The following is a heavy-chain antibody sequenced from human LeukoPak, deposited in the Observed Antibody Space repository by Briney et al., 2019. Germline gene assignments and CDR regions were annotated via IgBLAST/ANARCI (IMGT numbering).Heavy chain of an antibody. D-gene: IGHD3-22*01. Sequence: PSETLSLTCAVYGGSFSGYYWSWIRQPPGKGLEWIGEINHSGSTNYNPFLKSRVTISVDTSKNQFSLKLSSVTAADTAVYYRARGASYYYDSSGYFGAFDIWGQGTMVTVSS. J-gene: IGHJ3*02. CDR1: GGSFSGYY. CDR2: INHSGST. V-gene: IGHV4-34*01. CDR3: ARGASYYYDSSGYFGAFDI.